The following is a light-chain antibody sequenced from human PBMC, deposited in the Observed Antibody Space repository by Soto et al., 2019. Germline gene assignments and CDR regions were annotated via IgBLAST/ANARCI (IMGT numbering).Light chain of an antibody. J-gene: IGKJ2*01. V-gene: IGKV3-20*01. CDR2: GAS. CDR3: QHYGRSAYT. Sequence: EIVLTQSPGTLSLSPGERATLSCRASQSVSSNYLAWYQQKPGQAPRLLIYGASSRATGIPDRFSGSGSGTDFTFTISRLEPEDFAVYYCQHYGRSAYTFGQGTTLEIK. CDR1: QSVSSNY.